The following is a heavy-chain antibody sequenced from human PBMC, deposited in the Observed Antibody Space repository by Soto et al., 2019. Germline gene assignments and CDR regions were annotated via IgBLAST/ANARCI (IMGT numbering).Heavy chain of an antibody. D-gene: IGHD2-15*01. V-gene: IGHV1-69*08. Sequence: SVKVSCKASGGTFSSYTISWVRQAPGQGLEWMGWINPILGNTKYSQKFQGRVTITRDTSASTAYMELSSLRSEDTAVYYCARDADSAFDIWGQGTMVTVSS. CDR2: INPILGNT. CDR1: GGTFSSYT. J-gene: IGHJ3*02. CDR3: ARDADSAFDI.